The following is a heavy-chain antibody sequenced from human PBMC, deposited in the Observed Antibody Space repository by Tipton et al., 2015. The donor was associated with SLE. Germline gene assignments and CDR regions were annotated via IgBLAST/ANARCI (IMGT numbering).Heavy chain of an antibody. CDR3: ATLWGYCSVGRCHSAF. Sequence: SLRLSCAASGFIVRSHYMSWVRQAPGKGLEWVSVTYSGETTYYADSVKGRFAISRDNSKNTLYLQMNSLRPEDTAVYYCATLWGYCSVGRCHSAFWGQGTLVTVSS. J-gene: IGHJ4*02. V-gene: IGHV3-53*05. CDR2: TYSGETT. CDR1: GFIVRSHY. D-gene: IGHD2-15*01.